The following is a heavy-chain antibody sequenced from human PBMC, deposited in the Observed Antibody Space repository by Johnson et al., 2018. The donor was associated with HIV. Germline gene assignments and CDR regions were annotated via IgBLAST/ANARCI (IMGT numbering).Heavy chain of an antibody. CDR1: GFTFDDYG. D-gene: IGHD3-22*01. CDR2: ISYDGSNK. Sequence: QVQLVESGGGVVRPGGSLRLSCAASGFTFDDYGMSWVRQAPGKGLEWVAVISYDGSNKYYADSVKGRFTISRDNSKNTLYLQMNSLRAEDTAVYYCARDRGYYDSSGGDAFYIWGQGTMVTVSS. J-gene: IGHJ3*02. V-gene: IGHV3-30*03. CDR3: ARDRGYYDSSGGDAFYI.